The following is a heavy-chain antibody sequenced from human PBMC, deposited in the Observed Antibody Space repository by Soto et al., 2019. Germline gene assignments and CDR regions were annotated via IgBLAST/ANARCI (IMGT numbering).Heavy chain of an antibody. CDR3: ARGDLTVVVPADTYYYYYYGMDV. Sequence: PGGSLRLSCAASGFTFSSYEMNWVRQAPGKGLEWVSYISSSGSTIYYADSVKGRFTISRDNAKNSLYLQMNSLRAEDTAVYYCARGDLTVVVPADTYYYYYYGMDVWGQGTTVTVSS. CDR2: ISSSGSTI. D-gene: IGHD2-2*01. J-gene: IGHJ6*02. V-gene: IGHV3-48*03. CDR1: GFTFSSYE.